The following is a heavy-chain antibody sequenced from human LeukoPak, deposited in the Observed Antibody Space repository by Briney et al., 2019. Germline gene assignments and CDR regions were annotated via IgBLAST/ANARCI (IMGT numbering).Heavy chain of an antibody. Sequence: SETLSLTCTVSGGSISSDDYYWSWIRQPPGKGLEWIGYIYYSGITYYNPSLKSRVTISVDTSKNQFSLKLSSVTAADTAVYYCARRPTGDPKFDYWGQGTLVTVSS. CDR1: GGSISSDDYY. CDR3: ARRPTGDPKFDY. V-gene: IGHV4-30-4*01. J-gene: IGHJ4*02. D-gene: IGHD7-27*01. CDR2: IYYSGIT.